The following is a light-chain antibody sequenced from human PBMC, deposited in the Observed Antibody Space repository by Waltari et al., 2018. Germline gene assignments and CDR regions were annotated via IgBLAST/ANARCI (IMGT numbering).Light chain of an antibody. CDR2: ENT. CDR3: GTWDSSLSGAV. V-gene: IGLV1-51*02. Sequence: QSVLTQPPSVSAAPGQRVTISCSGGSSNVGNNNVSWYRQFPGTAPKLLLYENTERPSGIPGRFSGSKSGTSATLDITGLQAGDEADYYCGTWDSSLSGAVFGGGTHLTVL. J-gene: IGLJ7*01. CDR1: SSNVGNNN.